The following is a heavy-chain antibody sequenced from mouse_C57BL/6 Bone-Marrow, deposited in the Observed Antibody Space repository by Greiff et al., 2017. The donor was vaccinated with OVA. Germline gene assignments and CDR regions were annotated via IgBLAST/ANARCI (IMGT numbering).Heavy chain of an antibody. J-gene: IGHJ1*03. CDR3: ARHLLGYFDV. CDR1: GFTFSSYG. CDR2: ISSGGSYT. D-gene: IGHD2-1*01. Sequence: EVQGVESGGDLVKPGGSLKLSCAASGFTFSSYGMSWVRQTPDKRLEWVATISSGGSYTYYPDSVKGRFTITRDNAKNTLYLQMSSLKSEDTAMYYWARHLLGYFDVWGTGTTVTVSS. V-gene: IGHV5-6*01.